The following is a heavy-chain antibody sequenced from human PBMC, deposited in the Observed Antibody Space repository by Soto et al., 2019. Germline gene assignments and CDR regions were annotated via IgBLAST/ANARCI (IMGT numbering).Heavy chain of an antibody. J-gene: IGHJ4*02. V-gene: IGHV4-34*01. CDR2: INHSGST. D-gene: IGHD3-3*01. CDR3: ARGRDDFWSGYIDY. Sequence: SETLSLTCAVYGGSFSGYYCSWIRQPPGKGLEWIGEINHSGSTNYNPSLKSRVTISVDTSKNQFSLKLSSVTAADTAVYYCARGRDDFWSGYIDYWGQGTLVTVSS. CDR1: GGSFSGYY.